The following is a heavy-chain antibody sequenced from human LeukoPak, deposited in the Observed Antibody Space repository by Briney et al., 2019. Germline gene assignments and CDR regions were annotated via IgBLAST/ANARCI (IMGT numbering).Heavy chain of an antibody. J-gene: IGHJ4*02. CDR2: ISVSGGST. CDR3: AKGRGHVLRYFDWLLDY. V-gene: IGHV3-23*01. Sequence: PGGSLRLSCAASGFTFSSYAMSWVRHAPGKGLEWVSAISVSGGSTYYADSVKGRFTISRDNSKNTLYLQMNSLRAEDTAVYYCAKGRGHVLRYFDWLLDYWGQGTLVTVSS. CDR1: GFTFSSYA. D-gene: IGHD3-9*01.